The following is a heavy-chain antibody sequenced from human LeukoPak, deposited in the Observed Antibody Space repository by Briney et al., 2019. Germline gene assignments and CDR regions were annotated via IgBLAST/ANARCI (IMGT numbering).Heavy chain of an antibody. D-gene: IGHD3-22*01. Sequence: GGSLRLSCAASGFTFSDYYMSWIRQAPGKGLEWVSYISSSGSTIYYADSVKGRFTISRDNAKDSLYLQMNSLRAEDTAVYYCARDNLYDSSGYYPHFDYWGQGTLVTVSS. V-gene: IGHV3-11*01. CDR3: ARDNLYDSSGYYPHFDY. CDR2: ISSSGSTI. CDR1: GFTFSDYY. J-gene: IGHJ4*02.